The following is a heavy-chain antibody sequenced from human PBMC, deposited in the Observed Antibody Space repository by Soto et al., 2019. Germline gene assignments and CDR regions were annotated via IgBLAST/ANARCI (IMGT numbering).Heavy chain of an antibody. D-gene: IGHD1-26*01. Sequence: QVQLVQSGAEVKKPGASVKVSCKASGYTFTSYGISWVRQAPGQGLEWMGWISAYNGNTNYAQKLQGRVTMTTDTATSTAYMELRSISSAVTAVYYCVRASGSSYWFDPWGQGHLVTVSS. CDR3: VRASGSSYWFDP. V-gene: IGHV1-18*01. CDR1: GYTFTSYG. J-gene: IGHJ5*02. CDR2: ISAYNGNT.